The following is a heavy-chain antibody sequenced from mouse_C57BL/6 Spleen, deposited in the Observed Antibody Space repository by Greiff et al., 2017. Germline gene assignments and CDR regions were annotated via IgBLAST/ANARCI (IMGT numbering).Heavy chain of an antibody. CDR2: IYPGSGST. CDR1: GYTFTSYW. V-gene: IGHV1-55*01. Sequence: QVQLQQPGAELVKPGASVKMSCKASGYTFTSYWITWVKQRPGQGLEWIGDIYPGSGSTNYNEKFKSKATLTVDTPSSTAYMQLSSLTSEDSAVYYCARSEGYWGQGTSVTVSS. CDR3: ARSEGY. J-gene: IGHJ4*01.